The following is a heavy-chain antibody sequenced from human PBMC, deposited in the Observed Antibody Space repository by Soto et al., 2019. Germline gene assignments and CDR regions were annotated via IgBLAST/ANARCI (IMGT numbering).Heavy chain of an antibody. J-gene: IGHJ4*02. V-gene: IGHV3-7*03. CDR2: IKQTGSET. CDR1: GFTFNSSW. Sequence: VQLVESGGGLVQPGGSLRLSCAASGFTFNSSWMTWVRQAPGKGLEWVANIKQTGSETYYVDSVKGRFTISRDDAKNSVYLQMNTLRAEDTAVYYCARGYNIDYWGQGTLVTVSS. CDR3: ARGYNIDY. D-gene: IGHD5-12*01.